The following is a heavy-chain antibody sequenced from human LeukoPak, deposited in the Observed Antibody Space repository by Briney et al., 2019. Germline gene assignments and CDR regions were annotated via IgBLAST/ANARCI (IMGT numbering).Heavy chain of an antibody. CDR2: ISANGDST. J-gene: IGHJ2*01. CDR3: ANSRPGGYRYFDL. V-gene: IGHV3-23*01. Sequence: PGGSLRLSYVASGFTFGSYAMTWVRQAPGKGLEWVSSISANGDSTLYADSVKGRFTISRDNSKNTLFLQMNSLRAEDTAVYYCANSRPGGYRYFDLWGRGTLVTVSS. D-gene: IGHD3-10*01. CDR1: GFTFGSYA.